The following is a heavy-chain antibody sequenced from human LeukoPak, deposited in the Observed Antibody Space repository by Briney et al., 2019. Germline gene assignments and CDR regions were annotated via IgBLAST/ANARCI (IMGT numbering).Heavy chain of an antibody. CDR3: ASYYYDSSGYYLFFPD. V-gene: IGHV1-2*02. CDR1: GYTFTGYY. Sequence: ASVKVSCKASGYTFTGYYMHWVRQAPRQGLEWMGWINPNSGGTNYAQKFQGRVTMTRDTSISTAYMELSRLRSDDTAVYYCASYYYDSSGYYLFFPDWGQGTLVTVSS. CDR2: INPNSGGT. J-gene: IGHJ4*02. D-gene: IGHD3-22*01.